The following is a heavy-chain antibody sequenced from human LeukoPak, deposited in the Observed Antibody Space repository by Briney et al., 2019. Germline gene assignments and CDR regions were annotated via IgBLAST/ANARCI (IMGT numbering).Heavy chain of an antibody. D-gene: IGHD1-1*01. CDR2: IKQDASER. CDR3: ATPTAGTWHFDY. CDR1: GFTFSSYW. V-gene: IGHV3-7*01. Sequence: GGSLRLSCAASGFTFSSYWTTCVSQPPRNWREWVANIKQDASERYYVDSVKGRFTISRDNAKNSLYLQMNSLRAEDTAVYYCATPTAGTWHFDYWGQGTLVTVSS. J-gene: IGHJ4*02.